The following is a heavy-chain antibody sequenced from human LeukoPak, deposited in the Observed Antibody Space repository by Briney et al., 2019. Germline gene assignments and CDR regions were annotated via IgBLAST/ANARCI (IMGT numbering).Heavy chain of an antibody. D-gene: IGHD3-10*01. V-gene: IGHV1-18*01. CDR2: INSYNGNT. CDR3: ARAVDYYDSGNYFNAPFDY. Sequence: GASVKVSCKTSGYTFKTYGISWVRQAPGQGLEWVGWINSYNGNTKSAQKIRGRVTMTTDRSTTTAYLELMSLRFDDTAVYYCARAVDYYDSGNYFNAPFDYWGQGTLVTVSS. CDR1: GYTFKTYG. J-gene: IGHJ4*02.